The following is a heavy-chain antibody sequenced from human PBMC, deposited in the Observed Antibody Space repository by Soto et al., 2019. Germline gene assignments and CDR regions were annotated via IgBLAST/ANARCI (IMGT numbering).Heavy chain of an antibody. D-gene: IGHD4-17*01. CDR1: GDSITSNSYY. V-gene: IGHV4-61*05. J-gene: IGHJ4*02. CDR2: IYYSGST. Sequence: PSETLSLTCTVSGDSITSNSYYWSWIRQPPGKGLEWIGYIYYSGSTNYNPSLKSRVTISVDTSKNQFSLKLSSVTAADTAVYYCARGSPVTTDYWGQGTLVTVSS. CDR3: ARGSPVTTDY.